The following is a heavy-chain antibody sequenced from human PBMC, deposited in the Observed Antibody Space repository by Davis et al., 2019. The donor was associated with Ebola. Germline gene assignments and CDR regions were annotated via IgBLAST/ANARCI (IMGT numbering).Heavy chain of an antibody. J-gene: IGHJ3*02. V-gene: IGHV3-23*01. CDR2: ISGSGGST. Sequence: GESLKISCAASGFTFSSYAMSWVRQAPGKGLEWVSAISGSGGSTYYADSVKGRFTISRDNSKNTLYLQMYSLTAEDTAVYYCAKWPTSLDAFDIWGQGTMVTVSS. D-gene: IGHD2-2*01. CDR3: AKWPTSLDAFDI. CDR1: GFTFSSYA.